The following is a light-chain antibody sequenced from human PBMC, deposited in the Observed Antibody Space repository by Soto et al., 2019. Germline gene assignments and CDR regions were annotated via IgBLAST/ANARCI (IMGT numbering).Light chain of an antibody. Sequence: QLVLTQPPSLSGTPGQGVTISCSGSSSNIGSNYVYWYQQVPGTAPKLLIYRNNQRPSGIPDRFAGSKSGTSASLAISGLRSEDEADYYCATWDDSLSGGVFGGGTKLTVL. V-gene: IGLV1-47*01. J-gene: IGLJ3*02. CDR2: RNN. CDR1: SSNIGSNY. CDR3: ATWDDSLSGGV.